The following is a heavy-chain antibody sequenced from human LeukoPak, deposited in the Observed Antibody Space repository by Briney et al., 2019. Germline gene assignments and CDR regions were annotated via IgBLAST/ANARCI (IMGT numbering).Heavy chain of an antibody. D-gene: IGHD2-2*01. J-gene: IGHJ5*02. CDR1: GFTVSSNY. CDR2: IYSGGST. V-gene: IGHV3-66*02. Sequence: GGSLRLSCAASGFTVSSNYMSWVRQAPGKGLEWVSVIYSGGSTYYADSVKGRFTISRDNSKNTLYLQMNSLRAEDTAVYYCARGPARGGYRSSTSCYGHWFDPWGQGTLVTVSS. CDR3: ARGPARGGYRSSTSCYGHWFDP.